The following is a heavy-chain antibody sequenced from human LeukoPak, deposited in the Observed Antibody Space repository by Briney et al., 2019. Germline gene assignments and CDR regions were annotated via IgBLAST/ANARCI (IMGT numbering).Heavy chain of an antibody. J-gene: IGHJ4*02. CDR1: GGSFSGYY. V-gene: IGHV4-34*01. CDR2: INHSGST. D-gene: IGHD6-19*01. Sequence: SETLSLTCAVYGGSFSGYYWSWIRQPPGKGLEWIGEINHSGSTNYNPSLKSRVTISVDASKNQFSLKLSSVTAADTAVYYCARLMILSSSGWHARDYWGQGTLVTVSS. CDR3: ARLMILSSSGWHARDY.